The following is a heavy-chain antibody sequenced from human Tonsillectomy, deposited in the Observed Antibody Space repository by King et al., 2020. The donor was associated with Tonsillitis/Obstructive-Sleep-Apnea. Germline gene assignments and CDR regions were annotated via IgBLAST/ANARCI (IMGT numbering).Heavy chain of an antibody. CDR1: GGSISSYY. CDR2: IYYSGST. CDR3: ARAEVELATIIAFDI. D-gene: IGHD5-24*01. Sequence: QLQESGPGLVKPSETLSLTCTVSGGSISSYYWSWIRQPPGKGLEWIGYIYYSGSTNYNPSLKSRVTISVDTSKNQFSLKLSSVTAADTAVYYCARAEVELATIIAFDIWGQGTMVTVSS. V-gene: IGHV4-59*01. J-gene: IGHJ3*02.